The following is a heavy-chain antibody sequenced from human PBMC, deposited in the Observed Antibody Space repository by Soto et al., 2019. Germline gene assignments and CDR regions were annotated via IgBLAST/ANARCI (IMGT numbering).Heavy chain of an antibody. V-gene: IGHV1-46*01. CDR1: GYTFTTYY. Sequence: QVQLVQSGAEVKKPGASVKVSCKASGYTFTTYYIHWVRQAPGQGLEWMGVINPSGGDTSYAQKFQGRVTMTRDTSTSTVYMELSSLRSEDTAVYYCARSPSHENCFDYWGQGTLVAVSS. CDR2: INPSGGDT. J-gene: IGHJ4*02. D-gene: IGHD6-6*01. CDR3: ARSPSHENCFDY.